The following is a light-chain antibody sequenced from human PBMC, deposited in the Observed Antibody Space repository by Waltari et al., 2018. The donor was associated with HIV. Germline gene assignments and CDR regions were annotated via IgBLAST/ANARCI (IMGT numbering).Light chain of an antibody. CDR2: EVT. CDR3: CSYAGSSTFV. CDR1: SRDVGNYHS. J-gene: IGLJ1*01. V-gene: IGLV2-23*02. Sequence: QSALTQPASVSGSPRPSLPIPCTGTSRDVGNYHSVSWYQQHPGKAPKRRTYEVTSRPSGISERFSGSKSGNTASLTISGLQAEDEADYYCCSYAGSSTFVFGTGTKVTVL.